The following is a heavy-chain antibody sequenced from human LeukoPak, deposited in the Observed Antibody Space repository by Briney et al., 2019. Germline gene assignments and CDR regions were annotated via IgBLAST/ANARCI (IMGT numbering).Heavy chain of an antibody. J-gene: IGHJ6*04. D-gene: IGHD4-11*01. V-gene: IGHV4-30-2*01. CDR2: IYHIGST. Sequence: SQKLSLNCAVSGGSIRSGGYSSTWIRQPPGKGREWIGYIYHIGSTHYNPTPKNRVTISVDRSKSQFSLKLGSVSAADPAVYYCGGRTTDGMDIWGKGTTVTVSS. CDR1: GGSIRSGGYS. CDR3: GGRTTDGMDI.